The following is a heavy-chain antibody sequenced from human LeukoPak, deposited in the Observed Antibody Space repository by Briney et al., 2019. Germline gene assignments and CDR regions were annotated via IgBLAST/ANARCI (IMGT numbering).Heavy chain of an antibody. J-gene: IGHJ4*02. Sequence: SETLSLTCAVSGASVSTSDWWSWVRQLPGKGLEWLGEIFHSGSTNYNPSLKSRVTISVDKSLNQFSLRLNSVTAADTAVYYCTRRFGYGVVGGYFDYWGQGALVTVSS. CDR3: TRRFGYGVVGGYFDY. CDR2: IFHSGST. D-gene: IGHD4/OR15-4a*01. V-gene: IGHV4-4*02. CDR1: GASVSTSDW.